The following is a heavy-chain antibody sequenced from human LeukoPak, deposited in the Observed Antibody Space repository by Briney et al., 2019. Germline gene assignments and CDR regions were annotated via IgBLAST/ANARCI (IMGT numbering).Heavy chain of an antibody. V-gene: IGHV3-30*18. CDR2: ISYDGSNK. J-gene: IGHJ4*02. CDR1: GFTFSSYG. Sequence: GGSLRLSCAASGFTFSSYGMHWVRQAPGKGLEWVAVISYDGSNKYYADSVKGRFTISRDNSKNTLYLQMNSLSAEDTAVYYCAKDHYADQKDWGQATLVTVSS. CDR3: AKDHYADQKD. D-gene: IGHD4-17*01.